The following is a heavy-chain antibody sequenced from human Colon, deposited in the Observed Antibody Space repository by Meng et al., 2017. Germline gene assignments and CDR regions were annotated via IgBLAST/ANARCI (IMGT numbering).Heavy chain of an antibody. Sequence: GESLKISCLASGFTFSSHWMTGVRQAPGKGLEWVASIKHDGSEEGYVDSVKGRFTISRDNTKNSLYLQMNSLRAEDTAVYYCAKNRVGRDFWGQGMLVTVSS. V-gene: IGHV3-7*01. J-gene: IGHJ4*02. CDR3: AKNRVGRDF. D-gene: IGHD1-26*01. CDR1: GFTFSSHW. CDR2: IKHDGSEE.